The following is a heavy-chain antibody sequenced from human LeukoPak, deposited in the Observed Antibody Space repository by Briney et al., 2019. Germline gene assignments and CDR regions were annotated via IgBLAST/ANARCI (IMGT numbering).Heavy chain of an antibody. D-gene: IGHD4-17*01. Sequence: PSETLSLTCIVSGGSISNYHWSWIRQPPGKGLEWIGYVSYTGSTNCNPSLKSRVTMSVGTSKNQFSLNLSSVTAADTAMYYCARASTVTTWSLGYWGQGILVTVSS. CDR1: GGSISNYH. CDR3: ARASTVTTWSLGY. CDR2: VSYTGST. V-gene: IGHV4-59*01. J-gene: IGHJ4*02.